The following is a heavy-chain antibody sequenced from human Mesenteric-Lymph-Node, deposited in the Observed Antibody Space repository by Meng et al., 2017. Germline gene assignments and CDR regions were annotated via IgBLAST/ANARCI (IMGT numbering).Heavy chain of an antibody. V-gene: IGHV3-23*04. J-gene: IGHJ4*02. Sequence: EVQLVGLGGGLLQPGGSLRLSCAASGFAFSNYAISWVRQAPGKGLEWVSAISTSGRSTYYADSVKGRFTISRDTSKNTLHLQMDSLSAEDTAVYYCAKNFNFDDWGRGTLVTVSS. CDR1: GFAFSNYA. CDR3: AKNFNFDD. CDR2: ISTSGRST.